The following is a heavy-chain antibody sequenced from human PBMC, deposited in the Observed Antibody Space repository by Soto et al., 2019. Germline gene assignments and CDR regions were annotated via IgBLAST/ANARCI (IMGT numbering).Heavy chain of an antibody. V-gene: IGHV1-8*01. CDR3: ARGVSAGVEY. J-gene: IGHJ4*02. CDR2: MPPSTGTT. D-gene: IGHD1-26*01. Sequence: QVQLVQSGAEVREPGASVKVSCKASGYSFTSLDINWVRQTAGQGLEWLGWMPPSTGTTGYAQTFQGRVTMTGDTSINTAYMELITLASDDPAFYYCARGVSAGVEYWGQGTVVTVSS. CDR1: GYSFTSLD.